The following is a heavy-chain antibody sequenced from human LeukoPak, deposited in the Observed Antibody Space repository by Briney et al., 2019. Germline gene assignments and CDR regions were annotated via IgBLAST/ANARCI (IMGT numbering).Heavy chain of an antibody. V-gene: IGHV4-59*01. CDR3: TGGPGASYGQTPY. Sequence: SSETLSLTCTVSGGSISSYYWSWIRQPPGKGLEWIGYIYYSGNTNYNPSLKSRVTISVDTSKNQFSLKLTSVTAADTAMYYCTGGPGASYGQTPYWGQGTLVTVSS. CDR1: GGSISSYY. D-gene: IGHD5-18*01. CDR2: IYYSGNT. J-gene: IGHJ4*02.